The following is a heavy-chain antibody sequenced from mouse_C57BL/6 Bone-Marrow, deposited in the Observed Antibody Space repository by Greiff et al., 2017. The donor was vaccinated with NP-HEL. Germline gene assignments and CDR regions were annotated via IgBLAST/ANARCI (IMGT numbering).Heavy chain of an antibody. J-gene: IGHJ1*03. CDR3: ARHDGYYGWYFDV. CDR1: GFTFSSYG. Sequence: EVQLKESGGDLVKPGGSLKLSCAASGFTFSSYGMSWVRQTPDKRLEWVATISSGGSYTYYPDSVKGRFTISRDNAKNTLYLQMSSLKSEDTAMYYCARHDGYYGWYFDVWGTGTTVTVSS. D-gene: IGHD2-3*01. V-gene: IGHV5-6*01. CDR2: ISSGGSYT.